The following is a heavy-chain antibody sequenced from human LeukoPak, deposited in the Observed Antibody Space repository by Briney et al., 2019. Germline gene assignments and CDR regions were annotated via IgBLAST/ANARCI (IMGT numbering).Heavy chain of an antibody. CDR1: GFTFSDYY. CDR3: ARHLSGDDI. V-gene: IGHV3-66*04. D-gene: IGHD4-17*01. Sequence: GGSLRLSCAASGFTFSDYYMSWIRQAPGKGLEWVSIIYSSGSTFYADSVKGRFTISRDNSKNTLYLQMNSLRDEDTAVYYCARHLSGDDIWGQGTMVTVSS. CDR2: IYSSGST. J-gene: IGHJ3*02.